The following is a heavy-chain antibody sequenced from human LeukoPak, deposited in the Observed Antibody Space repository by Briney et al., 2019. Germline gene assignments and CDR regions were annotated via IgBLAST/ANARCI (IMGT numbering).Heavy chain of an antibody. CDR1: GFFFSSYG. CDR3: TTGADCSSTSCYPIYYYYYYMDV. Sequence: GGSLRLSCEASGFFFSSYGFHWVRQAPGKGLEWVGRIKSKTDGGTTDYAAPVKGRFTISRDDSKNTLYLQMNSLKTEDTAVYYCTTGADCSSTSCYPIYYYYYYMDVWGKGTTVTVSS. J-gene: IGHJ6*03. CDR2: IKSKTDGGTT. D-gene: IGHD2-2*01. V-gene: IGHV3-15*01.